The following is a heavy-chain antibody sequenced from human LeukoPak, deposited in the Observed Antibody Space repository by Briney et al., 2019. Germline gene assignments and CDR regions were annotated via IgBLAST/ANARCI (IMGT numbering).Heavy chain of an antibody. V-gene: IGHV4-39*01. D-gene: IGHD6-19*01. CDR3: AGLSGVAGRFNGIDP. J-gene: IGHJ5*02. CDR1: GGCMSSGRYY. CDR2: ISYSGST. Sequence: SETQTLTGTVSGGCMSSGRYYRGWIRQPPGKGEEWIGTISYSGSTYYNRALKRRVIISVDTSKNQFSLKVRSVTAAGTAAYYRAGLSGVAGRFNGIDPRGQGILVTVSS.